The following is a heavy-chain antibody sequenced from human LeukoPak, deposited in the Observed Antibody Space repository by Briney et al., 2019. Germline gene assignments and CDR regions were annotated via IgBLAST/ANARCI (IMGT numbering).Heavy chain of an antibody. Sequence: AGGPLRLSCAASGFTVSGTHMSWVRQAPGKGLEWVSAIYTGGTTYYSDSVEGRFTISRDKSKNTLYLQMDSLRVEDTAVYYCARDQATSGGGLDSWGQGTLVTVSS. CDR3: ARDQATSGGGLDS. D-gene: IGHD3-16*01. CDR2: IYTGGTT. V-gene: IGHV3-53*01. J-gene: IGHJ4*02. CDR1: GFTVSGTH.